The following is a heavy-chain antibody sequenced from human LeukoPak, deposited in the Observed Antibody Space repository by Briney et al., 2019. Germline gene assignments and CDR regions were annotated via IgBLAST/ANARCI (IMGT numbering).Heavy chain of an antibody. CDR1: GGSISSSSYY. CDR3: ARHVAEYCSGGSCYPYYFDY. V-gene: IGHV4-39*01. Sequence: PSETLSLTCTVSGGSISSSSYYWGWIRQPPGKGLEWIGGIYYSGSTYYNPSLKSRVTISVDTSKNQFSLKLSSVTAADTAVYYCARHVAEYCSGGSCYPYYFDYWGQGTLVTVSS. CDR2: IYYSGST. J-gene: IGHJ4*02. D-gene: IGHD2-15*01.